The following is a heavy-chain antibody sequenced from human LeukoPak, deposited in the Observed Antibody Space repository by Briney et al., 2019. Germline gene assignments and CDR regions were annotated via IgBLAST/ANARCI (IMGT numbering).Heavy chain of an antibody. CDR1: GGTFSSYA. CDR2: IIPIFGIA. Sequence: SVNDSCKASGGTFSSYAISWVRQAPGQGLEGMGRIIPIFGIANYAQKFQDRVTITADTCTTTTYMELSSMTSEDTAVHYCAGLYYYDSSGYSSWFDPWGQGALVTVS. J-gene: IGHJ5*02. D-gene: IGHD3-22*01. CDR3: AGLYYYDSSGYSSWFDP. V-gene: IGHV1-69*04.